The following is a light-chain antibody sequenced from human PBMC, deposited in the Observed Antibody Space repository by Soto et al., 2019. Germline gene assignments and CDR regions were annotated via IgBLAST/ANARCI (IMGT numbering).Light chain of an antibody. J-gene: IGLJ3*02. CDR3: CSYAGSSTLL. V-gene: IGLV2-23*01. CDR1: SSEVGSYNL. Sequence: QSALTQPASVSGSPGQSITISCTGTSSEVGSYNLVSWYQQHPGKAPKVLIYEDSKRPSGVSDHFSASKSGNTASLTISGLQADDEADYYCCSYAGSSTLLFGGGTKLTVL. CDR2: EDS.